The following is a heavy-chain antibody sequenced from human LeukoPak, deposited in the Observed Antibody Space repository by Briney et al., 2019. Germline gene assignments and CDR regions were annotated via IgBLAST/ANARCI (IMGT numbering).Heavy chain of an antibody. D-gene: IGHD3-22*01. V-gene: IGHV3-23*01. J-gene: IGHJ4*02. CDR1: GFTFNSYA. Sequence: GGSLRLSCAASGFTFNSYAMSWVRQAPGKGLEWVSAISGSGGSTYYADSVKGRFTISRDNSKNTLYLQMNSLRAEDTAVYYCATIPHYYDSSGYVACWGQGTLVTVSS. CDR2: ISGSGGST. CDR3: ATIPHYYDSSGYVAC.